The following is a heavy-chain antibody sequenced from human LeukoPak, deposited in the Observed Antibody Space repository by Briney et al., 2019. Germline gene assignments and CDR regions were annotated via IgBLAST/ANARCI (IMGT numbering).Heavy chain of an antibody. CDR2: FDPEDGET. CDR1: GYTLTELS. J-gene: IGHJ4*02. CDR3: ARALVGYSYGYGYYFDY. D-gene: IGHD5-18*01. V-gene: IGHV1-24*01. Sequence: ASVKVSCKVSGYTLTELSMHWVRQTPGKGLEWMGSFDPEDGETIYAQKFQGRVTMTEDTSASTAYMELSSLRSEDMAVYYCARALVGYSYGYGYYFDYWGQGTLVTVSS.